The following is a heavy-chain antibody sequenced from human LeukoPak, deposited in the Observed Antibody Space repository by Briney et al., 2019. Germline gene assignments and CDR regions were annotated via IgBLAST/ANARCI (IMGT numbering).Heavy chain of an antibody. Sequence: SQTLSLTCTVSGGSISSGGYYWSWIRQPPGKGLEWIGYIYYSGSTNYNPSLKSRVTISVDTSKNQFSLKLSSVTAADTAVYYCAKSYYYDSSGYLNWFDPWGQGTLVTVSS. D-gene: IGHD3-22*01. CDR1: GGSISSGGYY. CDR2: IYYSGST. V-gene: IGHV4-61*08. CDR3: AKSYYYDSSGYLNWFDP. J-gene: IGHJ5*02.